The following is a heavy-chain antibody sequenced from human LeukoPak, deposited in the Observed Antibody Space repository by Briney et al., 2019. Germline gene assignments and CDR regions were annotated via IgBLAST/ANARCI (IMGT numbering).Heavy chain of an antibody. CDR2: IYYSGST. CDR1: GGSISSYY. CDR3: ARDLVHGSGSYYIDY. D-gene: IGHD3-10*01. Sequence: SETLSLTCTVSGGSISSYYWSWIRQPPGKGLEWIGSIYYSGSTYYNPSLKSRVTISVDTSKNQFSLKLSSVTAADTAVYYCARDLVHGSGSYYIDYWGQGTLVTVSS. V-gene: IGHV4-59*01. J-gene: IGHJ4*02.